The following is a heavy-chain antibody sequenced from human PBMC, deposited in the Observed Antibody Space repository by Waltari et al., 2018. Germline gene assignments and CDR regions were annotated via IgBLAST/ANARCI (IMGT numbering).Heavy chain of an antibody. J-gene: IGHJ5*02. Sequence: QVQLQESGPGLVKPSETLSLTCAVSGYSISSGYYWGWIRQPPEKGLEWIGSIYHSGSTYDNPSLKSRVTISIDTSKNQCSLRLSSVTAADTAVYYCARAHSGSYSYVNWFDPWGQGTLVTVSS. CDR3: ARAHSGSYSYVNWFDP. CDR1: GYSISSGYY. CDR2: IYHSGST. V-gene: IGHV4-38-2*01. D-gene: IGHD1-26*01.